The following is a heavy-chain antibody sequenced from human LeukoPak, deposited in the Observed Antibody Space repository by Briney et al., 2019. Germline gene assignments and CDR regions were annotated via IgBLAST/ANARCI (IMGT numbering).Heavy chain of an antibody. V-gene: IGHV4-59*01. CDR1: GGSISSYY. Sequence: SETLSLTCTVSGGSISSYYWSWIRQPPGKGLEWIGYIYFSGSTNYNPSLKSRVTISVDTSKNQFSLKLSSVTAADTAVYYCARGNGYYFDYWGQGTLVTVSS. J-gene: IGHJ4*02. D-gene: IGHD6-25*01. CDR3: ARGNGYYFDY. CDR2: IYFSGST.